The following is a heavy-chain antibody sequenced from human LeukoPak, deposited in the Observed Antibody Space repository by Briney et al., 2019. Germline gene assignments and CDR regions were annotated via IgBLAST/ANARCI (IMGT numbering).Heavy chain of an antibody. CDR3: ARGQHIVVVPAAKRGWFDP. J-gene: IGHJ5*02. Sequence: PSETLSLTCAVYGGSFSGYYWSWIRQPPGKGLEWIGEINHSGSTNYNPSLKSRVTISVDTSKNQFSLKLSSVTAADTAVYYCARGQHIVVVPAAKRGWFDPWGQGTLVTVSS. CDR2: INHSGST. D-gene: IGHD2-2*01. V-gene: IGHV4-34*01. CDR1: GGSFSGYY.